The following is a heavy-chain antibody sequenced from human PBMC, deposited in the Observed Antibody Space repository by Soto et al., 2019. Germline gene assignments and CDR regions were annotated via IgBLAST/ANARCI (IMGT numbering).Heavy chain of an antibody. J-gene: IGHJ4*02. Sequence: EVQLLESGGGLVQPGGSLRLSCASSGSTFSNYAMTWARQAPGKGLEWVSTISGSGSATYYADSVKGRFTISRDNSKDTLYLEMNSLRAEDTAVYYCAKDPRLELRGVDSWGQGTLVTVSA. D-gene: IGHD1-7*01. CDR1: GSTFSNYA. CDR3: AKDPRLELRGVDS. V-gene: IGHV3-23*01. CDR2: ISGSGSAT.